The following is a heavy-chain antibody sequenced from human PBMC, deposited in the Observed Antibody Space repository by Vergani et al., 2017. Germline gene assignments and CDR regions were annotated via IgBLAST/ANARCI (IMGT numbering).Heavy chain of an antibody. V-gene: IGHV4-59*12. CDR1: GGSISSYY. J-gene: IGHJ3*02. D-gene: IGHD3-10*01. CDR2: IYYSGST. CDR3: ARLPSGRGNAFDI. Sequence: QVQLQESGPGLVKPSETLSLTCTVSGGSISSYYWTWIRQSPGKGLEWIGYIYYSGSTNYNPSLKSRVTISVDTSKNQFSLKLSSVTAADTAVYYCARLPSGRGNAFDIWGQGTMVTVSS.